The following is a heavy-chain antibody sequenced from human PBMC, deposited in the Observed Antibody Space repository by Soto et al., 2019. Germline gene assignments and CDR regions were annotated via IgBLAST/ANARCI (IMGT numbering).Heavy chain of an antibody. CDR2: VYTNGNT. D-gene: IGHD6-13*01. V-gene: IGHV4-4*07. CDR1: GDSFSGYY. CDR3: AREAAEIVGDGYWCDP. Sequence: SETLSLTCTVSGDSFSGYYWSWIRQPAGKGLEWIGRVYTNGNTDYNPSLTSRVSVSVETSKNQFSLKLRFATAADTAVYYCAREAAEIVGDGYWCDPWGQGILVTV. J-gene: IGHJ5*02.